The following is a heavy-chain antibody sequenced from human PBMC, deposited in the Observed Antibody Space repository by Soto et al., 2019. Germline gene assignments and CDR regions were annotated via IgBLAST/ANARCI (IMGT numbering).Heavy chain of an antibody. V-gene: IGHV1-18*01. CDR2: IRAYNGNT. J-gene: IGHJ3*02. D-gene: IGHD3-9*01. CDR1: GYTFTSYG. CDR3: ARDDPYYDILTGYYSMEDAFDI. Sequence: QVQLVQSGAEVKKPGASVKVSCKASGYTFTSYGISWVRQAPGQGLEWMGWIRAYNGNTNYAQKLQGRVTMTTDTSTSTAYMELMSLRSDDTAVYYCARDDPYYDILTGYYSMEDAFDIWGQGTMVTVSS.